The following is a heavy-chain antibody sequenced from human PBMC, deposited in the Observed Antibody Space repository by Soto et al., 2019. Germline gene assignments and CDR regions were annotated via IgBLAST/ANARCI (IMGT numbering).Heavy chain of an antibody. CDR1: GFTFGSFT. D-gene: IGHD3-16*01. V-gene: IGHV3-21*06. CDR3: TRDGLTFGGD. CDR2: ISSSSAYI. J-gene: IGHJ4*02. Sequence: EVHLVEAGGGLVKPGESLTLSCAASGFTFGSFTLHWVRQAPGKGLEWVSSISSSSAYIYYAESVKGRFTISRDNARSTLYLQMNSLGLDDTAVYFCTRDGLTFGGDWGQGTLVAVSS.